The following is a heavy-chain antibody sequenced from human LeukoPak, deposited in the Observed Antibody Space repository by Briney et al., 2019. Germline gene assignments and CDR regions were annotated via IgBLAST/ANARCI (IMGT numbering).Heavy chain of an antibody. J-gene: IGHJ4*02. CDR1: GFTFSSYA. CDR2: ISGSDGST. Sequence: GGSLRLSCAASGFTFSSYAMSWVRQAPGKGLEWVSAISGSDGSTYYADSVKGRFTISRDNSKNTLYLQMNSLRAEDTAVYYCAKAERYCGGDCYPYYFDYWGQGTLVTVSS. D-gene: IGHD2-21*02. CDR3: AKAERYCGGDCYPYYFDY. V-gene: IGHV3-23*01.